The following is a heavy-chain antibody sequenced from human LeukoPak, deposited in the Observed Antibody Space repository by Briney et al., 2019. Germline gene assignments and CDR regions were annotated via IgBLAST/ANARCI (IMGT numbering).Heavy chain of an antibody. J-gene: IGHJ4*02. V-gene: IGHV4-34*01. CDR2: INHSGST. Sequence: ASETLSLTCAVYGGSFSGYYWSWIRQPPGKGLEWIGEINHSGSTNYNPSLKSRVTISVDTSENQFSLKLSSVTAADTAVYYCARDSYSSSFDYWGQGTLVTVSS. CDR3: ARDSYSSSFDY. D-gene: IGHD6-13*01. CDR1: GGSFSGYY.